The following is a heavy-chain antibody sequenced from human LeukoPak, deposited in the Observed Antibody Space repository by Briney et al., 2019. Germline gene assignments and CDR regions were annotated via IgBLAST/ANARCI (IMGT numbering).Heavy chain of an antibody. CDR2: IYYSGST. V-gene: IGHV4-59*01. J-gene: IGHJ4*02. CDR1: GGSNSSYY. D-gene: IGHD5-24*01. CDR3: AREGEMATSAFDY. Sequence: KTSETLSLTCTVSGGSNSSYYWSWIRQPPGKGLEWIGYIYYSGSTNYNPSLKSRVTISVDTSKDQFSLKLSSVTAADTAVYYCAREGEMATSAFDYWGQGTLVTVSS.